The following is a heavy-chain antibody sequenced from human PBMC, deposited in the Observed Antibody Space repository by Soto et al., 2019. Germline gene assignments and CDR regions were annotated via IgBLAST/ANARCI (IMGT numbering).Heavy chain of an antibody. Sequence: TPSLTCIVSGGSISSGDYYWSWIRQHPGKGLEWIGYIYYSGSAYQNPSLKSRVTMSVDTSKNQFSLKLSSVTAADTAVYYCARPLGSVGPWGQGILVTLSS. V-gene: IGHV4-31*03. D-gene: IGHD6-25*01. CDR3: ARPLGSVGP. J-gene: IGHJ5*02. CDR1: GGSISSGDYY. CDR2: IYYSGSA.